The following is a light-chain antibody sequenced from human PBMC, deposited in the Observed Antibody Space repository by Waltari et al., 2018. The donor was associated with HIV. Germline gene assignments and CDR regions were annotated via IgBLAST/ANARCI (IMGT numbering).Light chain of an antibody. CDR1: NVGTKD. Sequence: SYELTQPLSVSVALGQTARITCGGNNVGTKDVHWYQQKSGQAPLLVIYNDVNRPSGIPERFSASQSRNTATLTISGAQAGDEADYYCQVWHYSVFFGGGTKLTVL. V-gene: IGLV3-9*01. CDR3: QVWHYSVF. CDR2: NDV. J-gene: IGLJ2*01.